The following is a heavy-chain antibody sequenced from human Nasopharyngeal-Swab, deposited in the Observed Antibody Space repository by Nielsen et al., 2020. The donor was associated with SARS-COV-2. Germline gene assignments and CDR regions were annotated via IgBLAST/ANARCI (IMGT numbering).Heavy chain of an antibody. Sequence: SETLSLTCSVSGASISNRTYYWGWIRQSPEKGLQCIGTVFYTGTYYNPSLQSRVTISVDTSKIQFSLKLTSVTAADTAVYYCVRDESGDYLGLPFDSWGPGTLVTVSS. CDR3: VRDESGDYLGLPFDS. J-gene: IGHJ4*02. V-gene: IGHV4-39*07. CDR1: GASISNRTYY. CDR2: VFYTGT. D-gene: IGHD4-17*01.